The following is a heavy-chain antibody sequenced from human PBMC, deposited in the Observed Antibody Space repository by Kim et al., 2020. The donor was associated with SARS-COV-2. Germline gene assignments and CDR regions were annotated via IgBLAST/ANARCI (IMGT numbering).Heavy chain of an antibody. D-gene: IGHD6-13*01. Sequence: AQKFQGRVTMTRDTSTSTVYMELSSLRSEDTAVYYCARALGSWYTQGMDVWGQGTTVTVSS. CDR3: ARALGSWYTQGMDV. V-gene: IGHV1-46*01. J-gene: IGHJ6*02.